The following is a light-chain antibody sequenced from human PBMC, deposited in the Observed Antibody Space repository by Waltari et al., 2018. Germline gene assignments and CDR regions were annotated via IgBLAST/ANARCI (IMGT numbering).Light chain of an antibody. CDR1: QSLFSTSNSKTY. Sequence: DIVMTQSPDFLAVSLGERATINCKSSQSLFSTSNSKTYISWYQQKPGQPTKLLIYWASTRGSGVPDRFSGSGSGTDFTLTISSLQAEDVAVYYCHHYYIPPLTFGQGTRLEIK. CDR3: HHYYIPPLT. V-gene: IGKV4-1*01. CDR2: WAS. J-gene: IGKJ5*01.